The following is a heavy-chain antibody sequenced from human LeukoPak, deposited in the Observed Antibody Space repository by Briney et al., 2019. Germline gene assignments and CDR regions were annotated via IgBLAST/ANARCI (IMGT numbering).Heavy chain of an antibody. CDR3: AKATTVTTDWFDP. CDR1: GFTFSSYG. CDR2: ISYDGSNK. D-gene: IGHD4-17*01. V-gene: IGHV3-30*18. Sequence: GGSLRLSCAASGFTFSSYGMHWVRQAPGKGLEWVAVISYDGSNKYYADSVKGRFTISRDNSKNTLYLQMNSLRAEDTAVYYCAKATTVTTDWFDPWGQGTLVTVSS. J-gene: IGHJ5*02.